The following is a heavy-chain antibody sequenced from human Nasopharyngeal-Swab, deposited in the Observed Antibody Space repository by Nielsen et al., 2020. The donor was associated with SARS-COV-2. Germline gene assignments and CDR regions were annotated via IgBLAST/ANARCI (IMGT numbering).Heavy chain of an antibody. CDR1: GYSISSSSYY. Sequence: SETLSLTCTVSGYSISSSSYYWGWIRQPPGKGLEWIGSIYYSGSTYYNPSLKSRVTISVDTSKNQFSLKLSSVTAADTAVYYCARVVATMVRGVIRVAKYYFDYWGQGTLVTVSS. J-gene: IGHJ4*02. CDR2: IYYSGST. CDR3: ARVVATMVRGVIRVAKYYFDY. V-gene: IGHV4-39*07. D-gene: IGHD3-10*01.